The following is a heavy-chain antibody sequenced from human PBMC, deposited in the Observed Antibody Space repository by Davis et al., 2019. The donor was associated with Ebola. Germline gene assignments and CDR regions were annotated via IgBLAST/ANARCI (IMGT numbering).Heavy chain of an antibody. CDR3: ARDQDEYSSSAVLYYYYYGMDV. V-gene: IGHV3-33*08. CDR2: IWYDGSNK. Sequence: GESLKISCAASGFTFSSYAMHWVRQAPGKGLEWVAVIWYDGSNKYYADSVKGRFTISRDNSKNTLYLQMNSLRAEDTAVYYCARDQDEYSSSAVLYYYYYGMDVWGQGTTVTVSS. D-gene: IGHD6-6*01. J-gene: IGHJ6*02. CDR1: GFTFSSYA.